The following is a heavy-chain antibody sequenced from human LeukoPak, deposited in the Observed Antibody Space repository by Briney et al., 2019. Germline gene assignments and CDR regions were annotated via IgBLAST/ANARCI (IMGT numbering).Heavy chain of an antibody. V-gene: IGHV4-59*01. J-gene: IGHJ4*02. CDR2: IYYSGST. CDR1: GGSISSYY. Sequence: PSETLSLTCTVSGGSISSYYWSWIRQPPGKGLEWIGYIYYSGSTNYNPSLKSRVTISVDTSKNQFSLKLSSVTAADTAVYYCARSYSIRFDYWGQGTLVTVSS. CDR3: ARSYSIRFDY. D-gene: IGHD6-13*01.